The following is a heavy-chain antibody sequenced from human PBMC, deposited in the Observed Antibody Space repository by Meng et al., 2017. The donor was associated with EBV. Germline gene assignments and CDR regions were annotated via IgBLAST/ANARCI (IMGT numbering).Heavy chain of an antibody. Sequence: GQLRGAGPGWVKPSGTLSLTYAASGGSISSSNWWSWVRQPPGKGLEWIGEIYHSGSTNYNPSLKSRVTISVDKSKNQFSLKLSSVTAADTAVYYCARRSLDYYDSSGFDYWGQGTLVTVSS. CDR1: GGSISSSNW. D-gene: IGHD3-22*01. CDR3: ARRSLDYYDSSGFDY. J-gene: IGHJ4*02. CDR2: IYHSGST. V-gene: IGHV4-4*02.